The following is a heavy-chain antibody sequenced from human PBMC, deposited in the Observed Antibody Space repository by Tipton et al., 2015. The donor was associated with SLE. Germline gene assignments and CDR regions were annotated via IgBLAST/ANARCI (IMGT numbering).Heavy chain of an antibody. V-gene: IGHV3-49*04. J-gene: IGHJ4*02. CDR2: IRSKAYGGTT. CDR3: TRGSSSSDC. D-gene: IGHD6-13*01. CDR1: GFTFGDYA. Sequence: SLRLSCTGSGFTFGDYAMSWVRQAPGKGLEWVGFIRSKAYGGTTGYAASVKGRFSISRDDSNSIAYLQMNSLKIEDTAVYYCTRGSSSSDCWGQGTLVTVSS.